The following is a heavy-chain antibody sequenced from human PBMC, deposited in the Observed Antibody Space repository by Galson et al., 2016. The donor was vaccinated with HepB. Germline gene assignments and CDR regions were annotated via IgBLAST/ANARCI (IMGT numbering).Heavy chain of an antibody. CDR2: ISSDGSNE. J-gene: IGHJ3*01. D-gene: IGHD3-22*01. CDR1: GIIFSHTG. Sequence: LRLSCAASGIIFSHTGIQWVRQAPGKGLDWVAAISSDGSNEYYADSVKGRFVISRDSSKNSVYLEMNSLTSEDTATYFCAYDSSGFYPRDALDVWGQGTMVILSS. CDR3: AYDSSGFYPRDALDV. V-gene: IGHV3-30*03.